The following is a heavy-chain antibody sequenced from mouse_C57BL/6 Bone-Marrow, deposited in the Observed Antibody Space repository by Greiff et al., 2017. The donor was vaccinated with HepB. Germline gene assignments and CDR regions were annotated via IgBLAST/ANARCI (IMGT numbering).Heavy chain of an antibody. D-gene: IGHD1-1*01. CDR2: FYPGSGSI. CDR3: ARHEDLDRFTTVVATGFDY. Sequence: QVQLQQSGAELVKPGASVKLSCKASGYTFTEYTIHWVKQRSGQGLEWIGWFYPGSGSIKYNEKFKDKATLTADKSSSTVYMELSRLTSEDSAVYCCARHEDLDRFTTVVATGFDYWGQGTTLTVSS. CDR1: GYTFTEYT. J-gene: IGHJ2*01. V-gene: IGHV1-62-2*01.